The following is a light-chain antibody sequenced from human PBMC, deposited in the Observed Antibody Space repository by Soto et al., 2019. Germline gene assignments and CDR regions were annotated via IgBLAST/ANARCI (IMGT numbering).Light chain of an antibody. J-gene: IGLJ1*01. CDR3: SSCTSSSTRV. V-gene: IGLV2-14*01. CDR2: EVS. CDR1: SSDVGGYNY. Sequence: QSALTQPDSGSGSPGQSITLSCTGTSSDVGGYNYVSWYQQHPGKAPKLMIFEVSNRPSGVSNRFSGSKSGNTASLTIAGLQAEDEADYYCSSCTSSSTRVFGTGTKVTVL.